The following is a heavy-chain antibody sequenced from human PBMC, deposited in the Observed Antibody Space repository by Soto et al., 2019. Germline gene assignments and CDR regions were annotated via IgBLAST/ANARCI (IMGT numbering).Heavy chain of an antibody. CDR2: IWYDGSNK. D-gene: IGHD2-21*02. CDR1: GFTFSSYG. Sequence: QVQLVESGGGVVQPGRSLRLSCAASGFTFSSYGMHWVRQAPGKGLEWVAVIWYDGSNKYYADSVKGRFTISRDNSKNTXYLQMNSLRAEDTAVYYCARGGVVVTARTGYYFDYWGQGTLVTVSS. CDR3: ARGGVVVTARTGYYFDY. V-gene: IGHV3-33*01. J-gene: IGHJ4*02.